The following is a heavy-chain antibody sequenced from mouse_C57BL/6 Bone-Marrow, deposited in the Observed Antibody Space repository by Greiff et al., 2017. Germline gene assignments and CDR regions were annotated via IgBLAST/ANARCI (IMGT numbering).Heavy chain of an antibody. V-gene: IGHV1-59*01. CDR3: ARSVYFDV. J-gene: IGHJ1*03. Sequence: VQLQQPGAELVRPGTSVKLSCKASGYTFTSYWMHWVKQRPGQGLEWIGVIDPSDSYTNYNQKFKGKATLTVDTSSSTAYMQLSSLTSEDSAVXYCARSVYFDVWGTGTTVTVSS. CDR1: GYTFTSYW. CDR2: IDPSDSYT.